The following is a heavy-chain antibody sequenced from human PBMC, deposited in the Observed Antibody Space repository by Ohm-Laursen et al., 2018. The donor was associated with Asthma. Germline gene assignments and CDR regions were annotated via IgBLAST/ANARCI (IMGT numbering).Heavy chain of an antibody. CDR1: GFTFSNAW. V-gene: IGHV3-15*01. Sequence: SLRLSYAASGFTFSNAWMSWVRQAPGKGLEWVGRIKSKTDGGTTDYAAPVKGRFTISRDDSKNTLYLQMNSLKTEDTAVYYCTTRAYNWNDVGFDYWGQGTLVTVSS. D-gene: IGHD1-20*01. CDR2: IKSKTDGGTT. CDR3: TTRAYNWNDVGFDY. J-gene: IGHJ4*02.